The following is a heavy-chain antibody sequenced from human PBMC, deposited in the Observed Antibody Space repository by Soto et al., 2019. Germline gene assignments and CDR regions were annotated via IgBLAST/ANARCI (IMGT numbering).Heavy chain of an antibody. D-gene: IGHD4-17*01. CDR2: IYDSPST. Sequence: QLQLRESGPGLVKPSETLSLTCTVSGGSISGGVGGLYYWSWIRQPPGKRLEWIGYIYDSPSTYYNRPLNTPVTISVDPSKNQFSLRLSSVTAADPAVYYCAREVSPMTTVWYFDLWGRGAPVSFSS. V-gene: IGHV4-30-4*01. CDR3: AREVSPMTTVWYFDL. J-gene: IGHJ2*01. CDR1: GGSISGGVGGLYY.